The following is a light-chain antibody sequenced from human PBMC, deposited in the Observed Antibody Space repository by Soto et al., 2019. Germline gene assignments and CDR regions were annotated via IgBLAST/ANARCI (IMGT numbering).Light chain of an antibody. CDR1: TGPVTSDYY. CDR3: LLYYGAAVV. Sequence: QTVVTQEPSVTVSLGGTVTLSCASSTGPVTSDYYPKWCQQKPGQAPRALIYSTTKKHSWTPARFSGSLLGGKAALTLSGVQPEDEADYYCLLYYGAAVVFGGGTKLTVL. V-gene: IGLV7-43*01. J-gene: IGLJ2*01. CDR2: STT.